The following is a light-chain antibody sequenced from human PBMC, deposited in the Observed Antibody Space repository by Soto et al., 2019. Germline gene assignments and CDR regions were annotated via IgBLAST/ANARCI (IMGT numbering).Light chain of an antibody. J-gene: IGKJ5*01. CDR1: QSVGSSY. CDR3: QQRSNWPPIT. V-gene: IGKV3D-20*02. CDR2: GAS. Sequence: EVVLTQSPGTLSLTPGERATLSCRASQSVGSSYLAWYQQKPGQAPRLLVYGASSRATGIPARFSGSGSGTEFTLTISSLQSEDFAVYYCQQRSNWPPITFGQGTLLEIK.